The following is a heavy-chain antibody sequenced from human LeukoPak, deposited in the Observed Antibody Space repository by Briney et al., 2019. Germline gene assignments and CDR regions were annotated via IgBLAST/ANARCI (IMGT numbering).Heavy chain of an antibody. J-gene: IGHJ3*02. D-gene: IGHD4-17*01. Sequence: PSETLSLTCTVSGGSISSGGYYWSWIRQHPGKGLEWIGYIYYSGSTYYNPSRKSRVTISVDTSKNQFSLKLSSVTAADTAVYYCAREAGYGDYNVADAFDIWGQGTMVTVSS. CDR3: AREAGYGDYNVADAFDI. CDR2: IYYSGST. V-gene: IGHV4-31*03. CDR1: GGSISSGGYY.